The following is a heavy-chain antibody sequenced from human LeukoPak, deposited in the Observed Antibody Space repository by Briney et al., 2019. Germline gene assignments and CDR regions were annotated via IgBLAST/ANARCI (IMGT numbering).Heavy chain of an antibody. CDR3: ARDLIGGTSRYYYGGFDY. CDR2: INPSGGST. Sequence: ASVKVSCKASGYTFTSCYMHWVRQAPGQGLEWMGIINPSGGSTSYAQKFQGRVTMTRDTSTSTVYMELSSLRSEDTAVYYCARDLIGGTSRYYYGGFDYWGQGTLVTVSS. J-gene: IGHJ4*02. CDR1: GYTFTSCY. V-gene: IGHV1-46*01. D-gene: IGHD3-10*01.